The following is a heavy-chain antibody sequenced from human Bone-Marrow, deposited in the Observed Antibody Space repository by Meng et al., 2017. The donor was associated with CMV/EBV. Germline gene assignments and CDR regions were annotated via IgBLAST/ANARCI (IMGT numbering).Heavy chain of an antibody. V-gene: IGHV4-59*01. CDR2: IYYSGST. J-gene: IGHJ6*02. Sequence: SEPLSLTCTVSGGSISSYYWSWIRQPPGKGLEWIGYIYYSGSTNYNPSLKSRVTISVDTSKHQFSLKLSSVTAADTAVYYCAGIAAAGTLWYYYYGMDVWGQGTTVTVSS. CDR3: AGIAAAGTLWYYYYGMDV. D-gene: IGHD6-13*01. CDR1: GGSISSYY.